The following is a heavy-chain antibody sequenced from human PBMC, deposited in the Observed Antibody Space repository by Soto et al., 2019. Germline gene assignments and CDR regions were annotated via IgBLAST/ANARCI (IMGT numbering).Heavy chain of an antibody. V-gene: IGHV3-23*01. CDR1: GFTFSSYA. CDR3: ARSASIAMIVVVIPDAFDI. D-gene: IGHD3-22*01. Sequence: GGSLRLSCAASGFTFSSYAMSWVRQAPGKGLEWVSAISGSGGSTYYADSVKGRFTISRDNSKNTLYLQMNSLRAEDTAVYYCARSASIAMIVVVIPDAFDIWGQGTMVTVSS. J-gene: IGHJ3*02. CDR2: ISGSGGST.